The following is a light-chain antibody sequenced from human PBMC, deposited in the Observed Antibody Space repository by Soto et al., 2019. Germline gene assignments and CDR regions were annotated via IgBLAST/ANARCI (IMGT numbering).Light chain of an antibody. J-gene: IGKJ1*01. CDR3: QQYNGYWT. V-gene: IGKV1-5*03. CDR1: QSISGS. CDR2: EAS. Sequence: DIQMTQSPSTLSASVGVRVTITCRASQSISGSLAWYQQKPGKAPKLLIYEASNLKSGVPSRLNGSGSGREYTLTISGLQPDDAAGYYCQQYNGYWTFAQGHRVKI.